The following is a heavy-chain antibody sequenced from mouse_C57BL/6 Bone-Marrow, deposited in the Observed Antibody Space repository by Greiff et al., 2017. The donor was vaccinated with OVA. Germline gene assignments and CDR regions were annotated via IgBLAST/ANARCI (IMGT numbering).Heavy chain of an antibody. J-gene: IGHJ3*01. Sequence: EVQLQQSGPELVKPGASVKISCKASGYTFTDYYMNWVKQSHGKSLEWIGDINPNNGGTSYNQKFKGKATLTVDKSSSTAYMELRSLTSEDSAVYYCARSLLGGHYDGYYVAYWGQGTLVTVSA. CDR2: INPNNGGT. CDR3: ARSLLGGHYDGYYVAY. D-gene: IGHD2-3*01. CDR1: GYTFTDYY. V-gene: IGHV1-26*01.